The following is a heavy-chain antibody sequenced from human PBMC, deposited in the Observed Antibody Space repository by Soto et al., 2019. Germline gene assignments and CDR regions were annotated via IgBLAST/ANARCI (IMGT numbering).Heavy chain of an antibody. J-gene: IGHJ2*01. Sequence: ASVKVSCKASGYTFTSYAMHWVRQAPGQRLEWMGWINAGNGNTKYSQKFQGRVTITRDTSASTAYMELSSLRSEDTAVCYCARDPSYDMSDWYFDLWGRGTLVTVSS. CDR3: ARDPSYDMSDWYFDL. D-gene: IGHD3-22*01. CDR2: INAGNGNT. CDR1: GYTFTSYA. V-gene: IGHV1-3*01.